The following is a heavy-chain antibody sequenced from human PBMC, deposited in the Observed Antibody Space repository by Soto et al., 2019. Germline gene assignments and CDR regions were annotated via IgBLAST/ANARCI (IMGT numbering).Heavy chain of an antibody. CDR3: AKETRPNWNWYYFDY. CDR2: ISGTAVAT. J-gene: IGHJ4*02. Sequence: PXGSLRLSFAASGFTFSNYAMSWVRQAPGMGLEWVSTISGTAVATYYADSVKGRFTISRDNSKNTLSLQMNGLRAEDTAVYYCAKETRPNWNWYYFDYWGQGTLVTVSS. D-gene: IGHD1-7*01. CDR1: GFTFSNYA. V-gene: IGHV3-23*01.